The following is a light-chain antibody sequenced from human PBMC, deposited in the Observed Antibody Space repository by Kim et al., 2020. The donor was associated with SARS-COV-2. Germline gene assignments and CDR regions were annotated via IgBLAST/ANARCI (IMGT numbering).Light chain of an antibody. CDR1: SGYSTYA. CDR3: QTWGTGIRL. Sequence: ASVKLTCTLSSGYSTYAIAWHQQQPEKGPRYLMKINSDGSHTKGDGIPTRFSGSSSGAERYLTISSLQSEDEADYYCQTWGTGIRLFGGGTQLTVL. V-gene: IGLV4-69*02. CDR2: INSDGSH. J-gene: IGLJ3*02.